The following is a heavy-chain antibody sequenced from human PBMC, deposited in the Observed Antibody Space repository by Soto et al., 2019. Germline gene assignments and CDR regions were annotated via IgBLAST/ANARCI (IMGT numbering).Heavy chain of an antibody. CDR2: INKSGGST. V-gene: IGHV3-23*01. D-gene: IGHD1-1*01. CDR3: AKDPPTTGTTFDY. CDR1: GFTFSSFA. Sequence: HPGGSLRLSCAASGFTFSSFAMSWVRQAPGKGLEWVSTINKSGGSTYYADSVKGRFTISRDNSKNMLFLQINGLRAEDTAEYYCAKDPPTTGTTFDYWGRGTLVTVSS. J-gene: IGHJ4*02.